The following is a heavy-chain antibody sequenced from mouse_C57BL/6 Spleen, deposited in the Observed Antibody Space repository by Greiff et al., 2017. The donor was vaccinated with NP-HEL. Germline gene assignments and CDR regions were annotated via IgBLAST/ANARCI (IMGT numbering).Heavy chain of an antibody. D-gene: IGHD2-2*01. J-gene: IGHJ4*01. CDR1: GYAFSSSW. Sequence: VKLMESGPELVKPGGSVKISCKASGYAFSSSWMNWVKQRPGKGLEWIGRIYPGDGDTNYNGKVKGKATLTADKSSSTAYMQLSRLTSEDTAVYFGARATKVSYAMDYWGQGTSVTVSS. V-gene: IGHV1-82*01. CDR2: IYPGDGDT. CDR3: ARATKVSYAMDY.